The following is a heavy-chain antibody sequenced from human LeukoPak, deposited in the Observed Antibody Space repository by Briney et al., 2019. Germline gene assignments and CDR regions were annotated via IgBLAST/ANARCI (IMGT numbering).Heavy chain of an antibody. CDR3: ATDLLLYSGSYPNSYYFDY. V-gene: IGHV1-24*01. D-gene: IGHD1-26*01. CDR1: GYTLTELS. Sequence: ASVKVSCKVSGYTLTELSMHCVRQAPGKGLEWMGGFDPEDGETIYAQKFQGRVTMTEDTSTDTAYMELSSLRSEDTAVYYCATDLLLYSGSYPNSYYFDYWGQGTLVTVSS. J-gene: IGHJ4*02. CDR2: FDPEDGET.